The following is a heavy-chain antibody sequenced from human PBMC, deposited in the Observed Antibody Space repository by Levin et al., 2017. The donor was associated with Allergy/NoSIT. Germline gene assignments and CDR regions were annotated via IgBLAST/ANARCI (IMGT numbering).Heavy chain of an antibody. CDR2: IYSGGST. V-gene: IGHV3-53*01. CDR1: GFTVSSNY. Sequence: ASVKVSCAASGFTVSSNYMSWVRQAPGKGLEWVSVIYSGGSTYYADSVKGRFTISRDNSKNTLYLQMNSLRAEDTAVYYCARDNQGYGGGWPTPRDYWGQGTLVTVSS. CDR3: ARDNQGYGGGWPTPRDY. D-gene: IGHD5-12*01. J-gene: IGHJ4*02.